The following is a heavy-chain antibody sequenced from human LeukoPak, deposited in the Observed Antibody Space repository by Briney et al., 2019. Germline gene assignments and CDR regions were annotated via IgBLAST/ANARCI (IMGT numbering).Heavy chain of an antibody. Sequence: GSVTVSCKASGYTFTSYGISWVRQAAAQGLEWMGWLSTYNGNTNYAQKLQDRVTMTTETSTSTDYMELRSLRSDDTAVYYCARDQGPYYDILTGYGIGFDPWGQGTLVTVSS. CDR1: GYTFTSYG. V-gene: IGHV1-18*04. D-gene: IGHD3-9*01. CDR3: ARDQGPYYDILTGYGIGFDP. CDR2: LSTYNGNT. J-gene: IGHJ5*02.